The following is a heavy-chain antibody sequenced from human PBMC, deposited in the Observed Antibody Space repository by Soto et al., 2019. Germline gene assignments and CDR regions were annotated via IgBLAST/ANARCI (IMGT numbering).Heavy chain of an antibody. CDR2: IYYSGST. Sequence: SETLSLTCTVSGGSISSYYWSWIRQPPGKGLEWIGYIYYSGSTNYNPSLKSRVTISVDTSKNQFSLKLSSVTAADTAVYYCARVGTPKVGYYFDSWGQGTLVTVSS. J-gene: IGHJ4*02. CDR1: GGSISSYY. CDR3: ARVGTPKVGYYFDS. D-gene: IGHD1-1*01. V-gene: IGHV4-59*01.